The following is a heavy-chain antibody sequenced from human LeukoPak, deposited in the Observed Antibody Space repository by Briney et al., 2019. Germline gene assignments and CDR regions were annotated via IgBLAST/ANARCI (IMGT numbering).Heavy chain of an antibody. Sequence: GGSLRLSCVASGFTFSSYSSYWMNWVRQAPGKGLEWVSGISWNSGSIGYADSVKGRFTISRDNAKNSLYLQMNSLRAEDTALYYCAKDIVSGSGSHDAFNIWGQGTMVTVSS. CDR1: GFTFSSYS. J-gene: IGHJ3*02. D-gene: IGHD1-26*01. CDR3: AKDIVSGSGSHDAFNI. CDR2: ISWNSGSI. V-gene: IGHV3-9*01.